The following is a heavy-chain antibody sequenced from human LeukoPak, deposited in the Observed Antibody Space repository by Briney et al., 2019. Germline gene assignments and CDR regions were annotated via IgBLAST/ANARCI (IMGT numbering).Heavy chain of an antibody. V-gene: IGHV4-59*01. CDR3: AREDAQEGTNAFDI. D-gene: IGHD2-2*01. Sequence: SETLSLTCTVSGGSISTYYWSWIRQPPGKGLEWIGYIYYSGSTYYNPSLKSRATTSVDTSKNQFSLKLSSVTAADTAVYYCAREDAQEGTNAFDIWGQGTMVTVSS. CDR2: IYYSGST. J-gene: IGHJ3*02. CDR1: GGSISTYY.